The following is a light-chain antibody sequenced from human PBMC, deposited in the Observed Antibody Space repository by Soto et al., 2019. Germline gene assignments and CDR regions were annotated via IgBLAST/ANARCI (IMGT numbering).Light chain of an antibody. CDR3: ETWYSSTHKV. Sequence: QLVLTQSSSASASLGSSVKLTCILSSGHSTYIIAWHQQQLGKAPRFLMTLDRSGSYNRGSGVPDRFSGSSSGADRYLTISNLQFEDEGDYYCETWYSSTHKVFGGGTELTVL. CDR1: SGHSTYI. V-gene: IGLV4-60*02. CDR2: LDRSGSY. J-gene: IGLJ3*02.